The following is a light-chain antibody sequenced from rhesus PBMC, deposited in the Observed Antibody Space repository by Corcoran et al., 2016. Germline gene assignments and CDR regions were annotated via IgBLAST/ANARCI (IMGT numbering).Light chain of an antibody. CDR3: QQESNWPWT. Sequence: EIVMTQSPATLSLSPGERATLSCRASQSVSSNLAWYQQKPGQAPRILIYDATKRATGIPDRFRGSGSGTDFTLTISSLEPEDVGVYDWQQESNWPWTFGQGTKVEIK. J-gene: IGKJ1*01. CDR2: DAT. CDR1: QSVSSN. V-gene: IGKV3-35*01.